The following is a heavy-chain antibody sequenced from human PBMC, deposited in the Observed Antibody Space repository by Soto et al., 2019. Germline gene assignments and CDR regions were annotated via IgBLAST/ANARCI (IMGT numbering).Heavy chain of an antibody. D-gene: IGHD2-15*01. Sequence: PGGSLRLSCAASGFTFSSYWMSWVRQAPGKGLEWVANIKQDGSEKYYVDSVKGRFTISRDNAKNSLYLQMNSLRAEDTAVYYCARDFYGGFSYGPGDSWGQGTLVTVSS. CDR1: GFTFSSYW. J-gene: IGHJ4*02. V-gene: IGHV3-7*01. CDR2: IKQDGSEK. CDR3: ARDFYGGFSYGPGDS.